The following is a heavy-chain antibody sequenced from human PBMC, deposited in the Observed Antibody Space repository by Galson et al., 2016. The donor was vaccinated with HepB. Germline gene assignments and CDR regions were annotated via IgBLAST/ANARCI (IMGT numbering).Heavy chain of an antibody. CDR2: ISYDGSNR. V-gene: IGHV3-30*09. D-gene: IGHD1-1*01. CDR3: ARDQGLEGGWFDP. Sequence: SLRLSCAASGFTFRSYVTHWVRQAPGKGLEWVALISYDGSNRYYGDPVRGRFAISRDTSKNTVYLQMNSLRPEDTAVYYCARDQGLEGGWFDPWGQGTLVTVSS. CDR1: GFTFRSYV. J-gene: IGHJ5*02.